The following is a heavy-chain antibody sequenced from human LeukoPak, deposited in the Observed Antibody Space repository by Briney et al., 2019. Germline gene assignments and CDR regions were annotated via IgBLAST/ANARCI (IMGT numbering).Heavy chain of an antibody. J-gene: IGHJ4*02. V-gene: IGHV4-30-2*01. CDR2: IYHSGST. Sequence: SQTLSLTCAVSGGSISSGGYSWSWIRQPPGKGLEWIGYIYHSGSTYYNPSLKSRVTISVDRSKNRFSLKLSSVTAADTAVYYCARYSGYVGFDYWGQGTLVTVSS. CDR1: GGSISSGGYS. CDR3: ARYSGYVGFDY. D-gene: IGHD5-12*01.